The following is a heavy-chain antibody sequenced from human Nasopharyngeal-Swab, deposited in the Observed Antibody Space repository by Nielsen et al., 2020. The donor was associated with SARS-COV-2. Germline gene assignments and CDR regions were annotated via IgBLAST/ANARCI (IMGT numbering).Heavy chain of an antibody. CDR2: IWYDGSKT. CDR1: GFTFRNYG. V-gene: IGHV3-33*01. D-gene: IGHD3-16*01. CDR3: ARGGMGLLRDLDN. J-gene: IGHJ4*02. Sequence: GSLKISCAASGFTFRNYGMHWVRQAPGEGLEWVAVIWYDGSKTYYGDSVRGRFTISRDNAENTLSLQMNSLRAEDTAVYYCARGGMGLLRDLDNWDQGTLVTVSS.